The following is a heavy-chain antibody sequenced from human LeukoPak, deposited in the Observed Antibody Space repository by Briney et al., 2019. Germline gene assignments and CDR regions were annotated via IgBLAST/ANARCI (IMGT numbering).Heavy chain of an antibody. CDR3: ARRAGAYSHPYDY. D-gene: IGHD4/OR15-4a*01. CDR2: ISSSRSYI. Sequence: GGSLRLSCAASGFTFSSYSMNWVRQAPGKGLEWVSFISSSRSYIYYADSVKGRFTISRDNAKNSLYLQMNSLRAEDTAVYYCARRAGAYSHPYDYWGQGTLVTVSS. V-gene: IGHV3-21*04. CDR1: GFTFSSYS. J-gene: IGHJ4*02.